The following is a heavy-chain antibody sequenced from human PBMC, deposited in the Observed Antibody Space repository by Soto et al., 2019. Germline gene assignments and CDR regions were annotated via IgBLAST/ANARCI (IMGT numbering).Heavy chain of an antibody. Sequence: QVQLQESGPGLVKPSQTLSLTCTVSGGSISSGGYYWSWIRQHPGKGLERIGYIYYSGSTYYNPSLKIRFTISVDTSKNRFSLKLSSVTAADTAVYYCARALGYYYDSSASSHFDYWGQGTLVTVSS. CDR2: IYYSGST. CDR1: GGSISSGGYY. CDR3: ARALGYYYDSSASSHFDY. J-gene: IGHJ4*02. V-gene: IGHV4-31*03. D-gene: IGHD3-22*01.